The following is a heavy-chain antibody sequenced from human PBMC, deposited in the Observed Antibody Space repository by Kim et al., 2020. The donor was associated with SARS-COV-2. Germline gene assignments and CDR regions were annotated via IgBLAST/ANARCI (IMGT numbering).Heavy chain of an antibody. J-gene: IGHJ6*03. CDR2: INHSGST. D-gene: IGHD6-19*01. V-gene: IGHV4-34*01. CDR1: GGSFSGYY. Sequence: SETLSLTCAVYGGSFSGYYWSWIRQPPGKGLEWIGEINHSGSTNYNPSLKSRVTISVDTSKNQFSLKLSSVTAADTALYYCARGTRQWLVRGPDYYYMDVWGKGTTVTVSS. CDR3: ARGTRQWLVRGPDYYYMDV.